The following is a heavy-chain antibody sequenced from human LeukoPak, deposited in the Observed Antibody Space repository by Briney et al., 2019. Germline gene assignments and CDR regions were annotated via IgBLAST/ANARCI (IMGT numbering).Heavy chain of an antibody. CDR2: INHSGRT. D-gene: IGHD3-22*01. Sequence: SETLSLTCAVYGGSFSGYYWSWIRQPPGKGLEWIGEINHSGRTNYTPSLKSRVTISVDTSKNQFSLNLSSVTAADTAVYYCARVHSSGFVDSWGQGTLVTVSS. J-gene: IGHJ5*02. CDR3: ARVHSSGFVDS. CDR1: GGSFSGYY. V-gene: IGHV4-34*01.